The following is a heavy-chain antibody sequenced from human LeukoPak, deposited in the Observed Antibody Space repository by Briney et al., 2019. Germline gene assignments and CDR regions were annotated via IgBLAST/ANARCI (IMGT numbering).Heavy chain of an antibody. CDR3: ARGLNCGGDCYSRKFCFDY. J-gene: IGHJ4*02. V-gene: IGHV3-21*01. CDR1: GFTFSSYS. CDR2: ISISSSYI. D-gene: IGHD2-21*02. Sequence: DPGGSLRLSCAASGFTFSSYSMNWVRQAPGKGLEWVSSISISSSYIYYAASVKGRFTISRDNAKNSLYLQMNSLRAEDTAVYYCARGLNCGGDCYSRKFCFDYWGQGSLVTVSS.